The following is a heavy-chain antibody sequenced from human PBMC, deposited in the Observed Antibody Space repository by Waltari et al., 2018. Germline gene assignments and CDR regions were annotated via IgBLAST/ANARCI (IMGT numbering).Heavy chain of an antibody. CDR1: GYTFTDSY. CDR2: VDPEDGQT. V-gene: IGHV1-69-2*01. Sequence: EVQLVQAGAEVKKPGATVKISCKVSGYTFTDSYLHSVQHAPVKGLEWMGLVDPEDGQTIYAEKVQSRVTLTADTSTATAYMELSSLRSDDTAVYYCATVPYYYASSGYYRGAFDIWGQGTMVTVSS. CDR3: ATVPYYYASSGYYRGAFDI. J-gene: IGHJ3*02. D-gene: IGHD3-22*01.